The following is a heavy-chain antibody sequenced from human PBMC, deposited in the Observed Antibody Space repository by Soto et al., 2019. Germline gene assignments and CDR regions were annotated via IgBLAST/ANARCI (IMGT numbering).Heavy chain of an antibody. V-gene: IGHV4-4*07. D-gene: IGHD3-9*01. J-gene: IGHJ6*02. CDR3: ARADYEILTGSYAMDV. CDR2: VSSSWNT. CDR1: VDSLGNCY. Sequence: SKTLCLSGTVSVDSLGNCYWFWIRQPVGKGLEWIGRVSSSWNTNANPTLNSRATMSIDTSKNQFSLRLRSVTAADTAVYYCARADYEILTGSYAMDVWGQGTTVTVSS.